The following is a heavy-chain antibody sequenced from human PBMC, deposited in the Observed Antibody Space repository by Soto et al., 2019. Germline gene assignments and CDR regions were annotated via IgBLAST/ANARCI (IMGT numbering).Heavy chain of an antibody. CDR3: ARARRRVIHRGHNWFDP. CDR1: GCSISSGGYD. J-gene: IGHJ5*02. V-gene: IGHV4-30-2*01. CDR2: IDDSEST. D-gene: IGHD3-10*01. Sequence: TLSLTCTVSGCSISSGGYDWSWIRQQPGQGREWIGYIDDSESTYYNPSLKSRVTISVDRSKNQFPLKLSSATAAAPAVYYCARARRRVIHRGHNWFDPWGQGTLVTVSS.